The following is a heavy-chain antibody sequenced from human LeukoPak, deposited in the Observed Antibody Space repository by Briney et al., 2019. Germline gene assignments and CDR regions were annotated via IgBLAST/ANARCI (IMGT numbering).Heavy chain of an antibody. CDR2: IRHDGSIK. J-gene: IGHJ4*02. CDR1: GFIFSTYG. V-gene: IGHV3-30*02. Sequence: TGGSLRLSRAAPGFIFSTYGMYWVRQAPGKGLEWVAFIRHDGSIKNYADSVKGRSTISRDNSKNTLYLQMNSLRAEDTAVYYCAKDSLADIDYWGQGTLVTVSS. CDR3: AKDSLADIDY. D-gene: IGHD3-16*01.